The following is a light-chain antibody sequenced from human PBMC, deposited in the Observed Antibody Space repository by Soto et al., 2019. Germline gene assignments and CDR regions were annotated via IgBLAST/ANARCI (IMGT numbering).Light chain of an antibody. V-gene: IGLV2-14*01. Sequence: QSALTQPASVYGSPGQSITISCTGTSSDVGCYNYVSWYQQHPGKAPKLMIYDVSNRPSGVSNRFSGSKSGNTASLTISGLQAEDEADYYCSSYTSSSVVLGGWTKLTVL. CDR3: SSYTSSSVV. CDR2: DVS. CDR1: SSDVGCYNY. J-gene: IGLJ2*01.